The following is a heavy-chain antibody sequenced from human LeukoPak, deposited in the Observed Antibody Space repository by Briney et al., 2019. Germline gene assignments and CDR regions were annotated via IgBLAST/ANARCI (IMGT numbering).Heavy chain of an antibody. V-gene: IGHV3-66*01. J-gene: IGHJ4*02. Sequence: GGSLRLSCAASGFTVSTYYMSWVRQAPGKGLEWVSVIYSGGGTHYADSVKGRFSISRDNSKNTLYLQMNSLRAEDTAVYYCARARPTPNPYGSGSYYDYWGQGTLVTVSS. CDR2: IYSGGGT. CDR1: GFTVSTYY. D-gene: IGHD3-10*01. CDR3: ARARPTPNPYGSGSYYDY.